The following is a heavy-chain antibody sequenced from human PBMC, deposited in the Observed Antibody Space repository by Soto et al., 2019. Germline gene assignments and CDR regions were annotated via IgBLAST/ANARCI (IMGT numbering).Heavy chain of an antibody. D-gene: IGHD2-21*01. V-gene: IGHV4-39*07. CDR1: GGSISSSSYY. J-gene: IGHJ4*02. Sequence: PSETLSLTCTVSGGSISSSSYYWGWIRQPPGKGLEWIGHIYNSGNTYNNPSLRSRLTISLDTSKSQFSLNLNSVTAADTAVYYCASGLSGDKVDQWGQGTLVT. CDR3: ASGLSGDKVDQ. CDR2: IYNSGNT.